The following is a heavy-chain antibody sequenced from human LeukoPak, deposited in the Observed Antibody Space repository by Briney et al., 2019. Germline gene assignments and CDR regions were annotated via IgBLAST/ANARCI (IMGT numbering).Heavy chain of an antibody. J-gene: IGHJ4*02. D-gene: IGHD5-18*01. CDR3: AGLKQLWGNFDY. Sequence: SSETLSLTCTVSGGSISSSSYYWGWIRQPPGKGLEWIGSIYYSGSTNYNPSLKSRVTISVDTSKNQFSLKLSSVTAADTAVYYCAGLKQLWGNFDYWGQGTLVTVSS. V-gene: IGHV4-39*07. CDR2: IYYSGST. CDR1: GGSISSSSYY.